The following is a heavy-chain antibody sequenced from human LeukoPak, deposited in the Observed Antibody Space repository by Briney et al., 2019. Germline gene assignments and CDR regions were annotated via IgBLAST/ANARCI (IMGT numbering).Heavy chain of an antibody. V-gene: IGHV1-2*02. D-gene: IGHD6-13*01. CDR2: INPNSGGT. CDR1: GYTFTGYY. J-gene: IGHJ4*02. CDR3: ARDSPGIAAAGHDY. Sequence: ASVKVSCKASGYTFTGYYRHWVRQAPGQGLEWMGWINPNSGGTNYAQKFQGRVTMTRDTSISTAYMELSRLRSDDTAVYYCARDSPGIAAAGHDYWGQGTLVTVSS.